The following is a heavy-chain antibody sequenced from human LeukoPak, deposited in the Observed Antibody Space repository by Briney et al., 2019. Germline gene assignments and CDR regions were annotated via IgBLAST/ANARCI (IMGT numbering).Heavy chain of an antibody. CDR3: ARGSIVGATFDYFDY. D-gene: IGHD1-26*01. V-gene: IGHV1-2*02. CDR1: GYTFTGYY. J-gene: IGHJ4*02. Sequence: ASVKPSCKASGYTFTGYYIHWVRQAPGQGLEWMGWINPNSGGTNYAQKFQGRVTMTRDTSISTAYMDLSRLRSDDTAAYYCARGSIVGATFDYFDYWGQGTLVTVSS. CDR2: INPNSGGT.